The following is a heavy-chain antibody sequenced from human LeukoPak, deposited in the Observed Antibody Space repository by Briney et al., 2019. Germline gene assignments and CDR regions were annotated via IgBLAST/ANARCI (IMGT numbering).Heavy chain of an antibody. CDR3: ANVGDTVGANFDY. CDR1: GFTFSSYA. Sequence: SGGSLRLSCAASGFTFSSYAMHWVRQAPGKGLEWVAVISYDGSNKYYADSVKGRFTISRDNSKNTLYLQMNSLRAEDTAVYYCANVGDTVGANFDYWGQGTLVTVSS. D-gene: IGHD1-26*01. J-gene: IGHJ4*02. V-gene: IGHV3-30-3*01. CDR2: ISYDGSNK.